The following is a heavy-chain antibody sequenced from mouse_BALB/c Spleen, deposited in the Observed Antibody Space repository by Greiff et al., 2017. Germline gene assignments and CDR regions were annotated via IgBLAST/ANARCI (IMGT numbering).Heavy chain of an antibody. V-gene: IGHV2-9*02. CDR2: IWAGGST. Sequence: VKLVESGPGLVAPSQSLSITCTVSGFSLTSYGVHWVRQPPGKGLEWLGVIWAGGSTNYNSALMSRLSISKDNSKSQVFLKMNSLQTDDTAMYYCARDPYYGNYVGAMDYWGQGTSVTVSS. J-gene: IGHJ4*01. D-gene: IGHD2-1*01. CDR3: ARDPYYGNYVGAMDY. CDR1: GFSLTSYG.